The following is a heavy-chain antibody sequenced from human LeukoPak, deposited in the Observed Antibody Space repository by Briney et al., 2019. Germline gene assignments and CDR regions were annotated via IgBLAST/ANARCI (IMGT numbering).Heavy chain of an antibody. CDR3: ARLRRNSDRSGYYYYYDY. V-gene: IGHV3-21*01. CDR1: GYTFSSYS. D-gene: IGHD3-22*01. CDR2: ISVGSNYI. Sequence: PGGSLRLSCAASGYTFSSYSINWVCQAPGKGLEWVSSISVGSNYIYYADSVRGRFSISRDDARNSLYLQMDSLRGDDTAVYYCARLRRNSDRSGYYYYYDYWGQGTLVTVSS. J-gene: IGHJ4*02.